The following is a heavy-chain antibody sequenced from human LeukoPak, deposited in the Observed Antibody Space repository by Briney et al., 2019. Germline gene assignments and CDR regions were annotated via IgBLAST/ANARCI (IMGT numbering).Heavy chain of an antibody. J-gene: IGHJ6*02. CDR3: ARSVYCGGGSCLYGMDV. CDR1: GGSISSYY. CDR2: IYYSGST. V-gene: IGHV4-59*08. Sequence: PSETLSLTCTVSGGSISSYYWSWIRQPPGKGLEWIGYIYYSGSTNYNPSLKSRVTISVDTSKNQFSLKLSSVTAADTAVYYCARSVYCGGGSCLYGMDVWGQGTTVTVSS. D-gene: IGHD2-15*01.